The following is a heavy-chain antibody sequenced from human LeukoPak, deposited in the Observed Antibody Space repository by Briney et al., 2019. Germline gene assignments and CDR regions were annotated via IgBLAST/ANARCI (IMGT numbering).Heavy chain of an antibody. CDR2: ISYDGTDK. Sequence: GGSLRLSCAASGFNFRSYGMQWVRQAPGKGLEWVTLISYDGTDKYYAASVRGRFTISRDNSKNTLYLQMNSLRPEDTGVYYCAKDHSKIQPFDYWGQGTLVTVSS. J-gene: IGHJ4*02. D-gene: IGHD5-18*01. V-gene: IGHV3-30*18. CDR3: AKDHSKIQPFDY. CDR1: GFNFRSYG.